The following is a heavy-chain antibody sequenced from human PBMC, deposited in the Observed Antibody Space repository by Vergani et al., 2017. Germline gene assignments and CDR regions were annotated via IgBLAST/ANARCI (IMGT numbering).Heavy chain of an antibody. J-gene: IGHJ4*02. CDR3: ARRVGETGTAHFDY. D-gene: IGHD1-7*01. CDR1: GGSISSSSYY. Sequence: QLQLQESGPGLVKPSETLSLTCTVSGGSISSSSYYWGWIRQPPGKGLEWIGSIYYSGSTYYNPSLKSRVTISVDTSKNQFSLKLSSVTAADTAVYYCARRVGETGTAHFDYWGQGTLVTVPS. CDR2: IYYSGST. V-gene: IGHV4-39*01.